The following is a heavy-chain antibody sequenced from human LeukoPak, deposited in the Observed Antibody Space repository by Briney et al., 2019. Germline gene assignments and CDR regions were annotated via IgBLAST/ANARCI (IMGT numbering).Heavy chain of an antibody. J-gene: IGHJ4*02. V-gene: IGHV3-30*02. CDR3: AKDLVGVAVAGT. D-gene: IGHD6-19*01. CDR2: IRYDGSNK. Sequence: GGSLRLSCAASGVTFSSYGMHWVRQAPGKGLEWVAFIRYDGSNKYYADSVKGRFTISRDNSKNTLYLQMNSLRAEDTAIYYCAKDLVGVAVAGTWGQGTLVTVSS. CDR1: GVTFSSYG.